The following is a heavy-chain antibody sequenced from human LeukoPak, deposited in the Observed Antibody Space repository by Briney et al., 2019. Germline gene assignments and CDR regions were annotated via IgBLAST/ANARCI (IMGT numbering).Heavy chain of an antibody. CDR3: AREATEGAAFDI. J-gene: IGHJ3*02. Sequence: PSQTLSLTCAVPGGSISSGGYSWSWIRQPPGKGLEWIGYIYHSGSTYYNPSLKSRVTISVDRSKNQFSLKLSSVTAADTAVYYCAREATEGAAFDIWGQGTVVTVSS. CDR1: GGSISSGGYS. D-gene: IGHD5-12*01. CDR2: IYHSGST. V-gene: IGHV4-30-2*01.